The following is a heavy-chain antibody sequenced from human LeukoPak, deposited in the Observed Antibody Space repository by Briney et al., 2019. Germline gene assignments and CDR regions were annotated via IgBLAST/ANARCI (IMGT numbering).Heavy chain of an antibody. CDR3: ARDQGYVVDY. D-gene: IGHD5-12*01. CDR2: ISGYNGNT. V-gene: IGHV1-18*01. J-gene: IGHJ4*02. CDR1: DYTFTSYG. Sequence: GASVKVSCKASDYTFTSYGISWVRQAPGQGLEWMGWISGYNGNTNYAQKLQGRVTMTTDTSTSTAYMELRSLISDDTAVYYCARDQGYVVDYWGQGTLVTVSS.